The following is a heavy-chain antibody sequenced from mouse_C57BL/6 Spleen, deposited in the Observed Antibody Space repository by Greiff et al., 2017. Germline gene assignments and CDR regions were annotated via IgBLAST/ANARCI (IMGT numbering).Heavy chain of an antibody. CDR3: ATDYSNLYWAMDY. J-gene: IGHJ4*01. CDR1: GYSFTGYF. CDR2: INPYNGDT. Sequence: EVQLQQSGPELVKPGDSVKISCKASGYSFTGYFMNWVMQSHGKSLEWIGRINPYNGDTFYNQKFKGKATLTVDKSSSTAHMELRSLTSEDSAVYYCATDYSNLYWAMDYWGQGTSVTVSS. D-gene: IGHD2-5*01. V-gene: IGHV1-20*01.